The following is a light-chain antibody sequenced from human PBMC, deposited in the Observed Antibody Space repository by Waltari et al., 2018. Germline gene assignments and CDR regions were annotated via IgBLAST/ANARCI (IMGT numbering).Light chain of an antibody. J-gene: IGLJ2*01. Sequence: YVLTQPPSVSAAPGPTATISCGGANIRRKSVNWSQQRPGPAPVLVVYDDTDRPSGIPERFSGSNSGNTATLSIRRVEAGDEADYYCQVWDSPTDHIVFGGGTKLTVL. CDR3: QVWDSPTDHIV. CDR1: NIRRKS. V-gene: IGLV3-21*02. CDR2: DDT.